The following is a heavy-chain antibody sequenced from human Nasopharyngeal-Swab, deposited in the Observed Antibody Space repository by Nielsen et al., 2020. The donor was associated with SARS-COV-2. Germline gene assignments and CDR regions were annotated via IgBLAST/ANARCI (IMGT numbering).Heavy chain of an antibody. D-gene: IGHD5-12*01. V-gene: IGHV1-69*10. CDR3: AREGEYGAYDAPDY. J-gene: IGHJ4*02. CDR1: GSTFISYG. Sequence: SVKVSCKASGSTFISYGFNWVRQAPGQGLEWMGGIVPALGLPNYAQKFRGRVTISADRSTTTSYLELSSLRSEDTAIYYRAREGEYGAYDAPDYWGQGTLVTVSS. CDR2: IVPALGLP.